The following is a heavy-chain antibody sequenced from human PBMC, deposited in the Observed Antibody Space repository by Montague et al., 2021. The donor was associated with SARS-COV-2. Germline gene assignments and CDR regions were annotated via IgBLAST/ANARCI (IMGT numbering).Heavy chain of an antibody. CDR3: ASPTYYYDSSGSDAFDI. CDR1: GGSISSSNYY. D-gene: IGHD3-22*01. V-gene: IGHV4-39*01. Sequence: SETRSLTCTVSGGSISSSNYYWGWIRQPPGKGLEWIGSIYYNGSTYYNPSLKSRVTISVDTSKNQFSLKLSSVTAADTAVYYCASPTYYYDSSGSDAFDIWGQGTMVTVSS. CDR2: IYYNGST. J-gene: IGHJ3*02.